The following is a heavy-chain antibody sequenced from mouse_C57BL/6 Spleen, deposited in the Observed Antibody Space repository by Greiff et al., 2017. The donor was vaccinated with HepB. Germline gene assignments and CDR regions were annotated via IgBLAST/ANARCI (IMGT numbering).Heavy chain of an antibody. J-gene: IGHJ4*01. CDR1: GFTFSDYG. Sequence: EVQVVESGGGLVKPGGSLKLSCAASGFTFSDYGMHWVRQAPEKGLEWVAYISSGSSTIYYADTVKGRFTISRDNAKHTLFLQMTSLRSEDTAMSYCAKRAVVAKYYAIDYWGQGTSGTVSS. V-gene: IGHV5-17*01. D-gene: IGHD1-1*01. CDR3: AKRAVVAKYYAIDY. CDR2: ISSGSSTI.